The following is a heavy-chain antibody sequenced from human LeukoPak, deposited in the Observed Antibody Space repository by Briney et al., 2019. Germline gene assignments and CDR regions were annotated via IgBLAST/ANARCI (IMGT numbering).Heavy chain of an antibody. J-gene: IGHJ4*02. CDR2: INPNSGGT. CDR3: AREDFGDYYFDS. Sequence: ASVKVSCKASGYTFTGYYIYWVRQAPGQGLEWMGRINPNSGGTKYAQKFQGRVTITRDTSISTAYMELSRLRSDDTAMYYCAREDFGDYYFDSWGQGTLVTASS. V-gene: IGHV1-2*06. CDR1: GYTFTGYY. D-gene: IGHD4-17*01.